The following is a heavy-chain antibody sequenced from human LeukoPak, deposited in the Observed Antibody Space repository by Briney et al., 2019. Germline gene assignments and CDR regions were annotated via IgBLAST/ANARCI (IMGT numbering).Heavy chain of an antibody. J-gene: IGHJ4*02. CDR1: GFTFSSYA. Sequence: PGGSLRLSCAASGFTFSSYAMSWVRQAPGKGLEWVSAISGSGGSTYYADSVKGRFTISRDNSKNTLYLQMNSLRAEDTAVYYCAKDGASYYYDSSGYYSYYFDYWGQGTLVTVSS. CDR3: AKDGASYYYDSSGYYSYYFDY. D-gene: IGHD3-22*01. CDR2: ISGSGGST. V-gene: IGHV3-23*01.